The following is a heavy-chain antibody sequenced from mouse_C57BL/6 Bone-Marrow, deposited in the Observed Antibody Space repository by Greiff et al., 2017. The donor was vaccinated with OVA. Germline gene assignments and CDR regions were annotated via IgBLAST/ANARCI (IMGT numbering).Heavy chain of an antibody. CDR1: GYTFTSYW. CDR3: ARRDVGPHYYGSSYAWFAY. V-gene: IGHV1-55*01. J-gene: IGHJ3*01. Sequence: QVQLQQPGAELVKPGASVKMSCKASGYTFTSYWITWVKQRPGQGLEWIGDIYPGSGSTNYNEQFKSKATLTVDTSSSTAYMQLSSLKSEDSTVDYCARRDVGPHYYGSSYAWFAYWGQGTLVTVSA. CDR2: IYPGSGST. D-gene: IGHD1-1*01.